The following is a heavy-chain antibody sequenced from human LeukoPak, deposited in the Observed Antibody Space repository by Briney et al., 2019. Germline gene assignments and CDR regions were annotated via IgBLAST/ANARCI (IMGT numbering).Heavy chain of an antibody. CDR3: AKDHSYYYDSSGYDY. Sequence: KPGGSLRLSCAASGFTFSSYAMSWVRQAPGKGLEWVSAISGSGGSTYYADSVKGRFTISRDNSKNTLYLQMNSLRAEDTAVYYCAKDHSYYYDSSGYDYWGQGTLVTASS. CDR2: ISGSGGST. CDR1: GFTFSSYA. D-gene: IGHD3-22*01. J-gene: IGHJ4*02. V-gene: IGHV3-23*01.